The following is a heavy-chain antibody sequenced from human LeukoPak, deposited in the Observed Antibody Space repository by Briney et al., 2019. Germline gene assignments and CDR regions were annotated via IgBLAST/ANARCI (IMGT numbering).Heavy chain of an antibody. CDR3: ARIAVAEGDFDY. D-gene: IGHD6-19*01. V-gene: IGHV3-21*04. CDR1: GFTFSSYS. J-gene: IGHJ4*02. CDR2: ISSSSSYI. Sequence: GGSLRLSCAASGFTFSSYSMNWVRQAPGKGLEWVSSISSSSSYIYYADSVKGRFTISRDNAKNSLYLQMNSLRAEDTAVYYCARIAVAEGDFDYWGQGTLVTVSS.